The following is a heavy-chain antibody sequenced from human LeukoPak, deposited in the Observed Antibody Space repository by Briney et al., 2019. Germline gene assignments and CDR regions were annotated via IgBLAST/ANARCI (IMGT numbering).Heavy chain of an antibody. CDR2: ISGSGGST. D-gene: IGHD5-24*01. Sequence: GGSLRLSCAASGFTFSSYGMSWVRQAPGKGLEWVSAISGSGGSTYYADSVKGRFTISRDNSKNTLYLQMNSLRAEDTAVYYCAREGWLQFSCWFDPWGQGTLVTVSS. J-gene: IGHJ5*02. CDR3: AREGWLQFSCWFDP. CDR1: GFTFSSYG. V-gene: IGHV3-23*01.